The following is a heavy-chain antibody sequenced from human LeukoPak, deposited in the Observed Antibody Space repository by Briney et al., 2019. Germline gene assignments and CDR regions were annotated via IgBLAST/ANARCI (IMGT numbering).Heavy chain of an antibody. CDR1: GFRVSNYY. Sequence: GGSLSLSCAGSGFRVSNYYMNWVRQAPGKGLEWVSLIRDSGETFYADSVKGRFTISRDNSKNTVYLQMNRLRVEDTAVYFCARDRAVTQVWVEFDSWGQGTLVTVSS. CDR3: ARDRAVTQVWVEFDS. D-gene: IGHD3-16*01. CDR2: IRDSGET. V-gene: IGHV3-66*03. J-gene: IGHJ5*01.